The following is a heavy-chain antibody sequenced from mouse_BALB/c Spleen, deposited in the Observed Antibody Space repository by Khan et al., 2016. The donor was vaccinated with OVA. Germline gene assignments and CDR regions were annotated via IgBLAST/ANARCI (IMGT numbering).Heavy chain of an antibody. Sequence: VQLKESGAELVKPGASVKLSCTASGFNIKDTHMHWVKQRPEQGLEWIGRIDPANDNSKYDPRFQGKATITADTSSNTAYLHLSSLTSEATAVYYRPPAGTGDYLDYWGQGTTLTVSS. V-gene: IGHV14-3*02. CDR1: GFNIKDTH. D-gene: IGHD4-1*01. CDR3: PPAGTGDYLDY. CDR2: IDPANDNS. J-gene: IGHJ2*01.